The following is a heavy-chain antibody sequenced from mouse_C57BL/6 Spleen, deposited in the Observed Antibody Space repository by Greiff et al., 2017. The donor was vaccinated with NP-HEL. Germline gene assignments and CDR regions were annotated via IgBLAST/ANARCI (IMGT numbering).Heavy chain of an antibody. Sequence: EVMLVESGGGLVKPGGSLKLSCAASGFTFSSYTMSWVRQTPEKRLEWVATISGGGGNTYYPDSVKGRFTISRDNAKNTLYLQMSSLRSEDTALYYCARRYGNQWYFDVWGTGTTVTVSS. CDR2: ISGGGGNT. J-gene: IGHJ1*03. CDR1: GFTFSSYT. V-gene: IGHV5-9*01. CDR3: ARRYGNQWYFDV. D-gene: IGHD2-1*01.